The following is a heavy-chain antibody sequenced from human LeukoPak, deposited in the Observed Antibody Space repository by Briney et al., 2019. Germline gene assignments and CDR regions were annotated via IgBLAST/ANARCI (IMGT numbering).Heavy chain of an antibody. J-gene: IGHJ4*02. V-gene: IGHV4-38-2*02. D-gene: IGHD3-22*01. CDR3: ARIDSSGSEGEVFDY. CDR2: VCHSGSS. Sequence: SETLSLTCSVSGYSISSHYCWGWIRQPPGKGLEWIGSVCHSGSSFYNPSLKSRVTISVDTSKNQFSLKLSSVTAADTAVYYCARIDSSGSEGEVFDYWGQGTLVTVSS. CDR1: GYSISSHYC.